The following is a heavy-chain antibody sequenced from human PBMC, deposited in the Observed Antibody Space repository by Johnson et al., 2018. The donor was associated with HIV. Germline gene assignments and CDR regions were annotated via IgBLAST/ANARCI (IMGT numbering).Heavy chain of an antibody. D-gene: IGHD3-22*01. CDR2: NGGDTKT. CDR3: ARDLYNYYDSSGCDAFDI. CDR1: GFTVGSNY. J-gene: IGHJ3*02. V-gene: IGHV3-66*01. Sequence: EKLVESGGGLVQPGGSLRLSCAASGFTVGSNYMNWVRQAPGKGLEWVSGINGGDTKTHYADSVKGRFSISRDNSGNRLYLQMNSLRAEDTAVYYCARDLYNYYDSSGCDAFDIWGQGTMVTVSS.